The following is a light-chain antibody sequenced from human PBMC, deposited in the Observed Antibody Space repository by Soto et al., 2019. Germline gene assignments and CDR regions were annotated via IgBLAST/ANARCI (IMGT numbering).Light chain of an antibody. CDR1: QSVSSSY. CDR2: AAS. V-gene: IGKV3-20*01. J-gene: IGKJ1*01. CDR3: QQYGSSPEWT. Sequence: EIVLTQSPGTLSLSLGERATLSCRASQSVSSSYLAWYQQKPGQAPRLLIYAASSRATGIPGRFSGSGSGTDFTLTISRLEPEDFAVYYCQQYGSSPEWTFGQGTKVDIK.